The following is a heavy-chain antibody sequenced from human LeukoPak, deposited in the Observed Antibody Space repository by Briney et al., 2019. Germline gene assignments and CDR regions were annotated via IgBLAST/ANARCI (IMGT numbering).Heavy chain of an antibody. J-gene: IGHJ4*02. CDR2: IYYSGST. CDR3: AREGYCSGGSCYQSWFDY. CDR1: GGSISSYY. V-gene: IGHV4-59*01. Sequence: PSETLSLTCTVSGGSISSYYWSWIRRPPGKGLEWIGYIYYSGSTNYNPSLKSRVTISVDTSKNQFSLKLSSVTAADTAVYYCAREGYCSGGSCYQSWFDYWGQGTLVTVSS. D-gene: IGHD2-15*01.